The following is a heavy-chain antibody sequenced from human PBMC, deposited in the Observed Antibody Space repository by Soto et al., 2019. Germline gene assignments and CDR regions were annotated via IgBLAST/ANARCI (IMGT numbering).Heavy chain of an antibody. CDR1: GYIFTSYW. V-gene: IGHV5-51*01. CDR3: ARRGTYSSGWDY. J-gene: IGHJ4*02. D-gene: IGHD6-19*01. Sequence: LGESRKISCTGSGYIFTSYWIGWVRQMPGKGLEWMGIIHGGDSNTRYSPSFQGQVTISTDKSISTAYLQWSSLKASDTAMYYCARRGTYSSGWDYWGQGTLVTVSS. CDR2: IHGGDSNT.